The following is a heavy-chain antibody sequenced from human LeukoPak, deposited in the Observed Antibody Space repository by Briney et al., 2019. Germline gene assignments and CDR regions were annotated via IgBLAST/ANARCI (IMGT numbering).Heavy chain of an antibody. CDR2: ISSSGGST. J-gene: IGHJ4*02. V-gene: IGHV3-23*01. CDR3: VKQGGRYFDY. Sequence: GGSLRLSCAASGLTFSSSAMSWVRQAPGKGLEWVSAISSSGGSTYYTDSVKGRFTISRDNSKNTLYLQMDSLRAEDTAVYYCVKQGGRYFDYWGQGTLVTVSS. D-gene: IGHD3-16*01. CDR1: GLTFSSSA.